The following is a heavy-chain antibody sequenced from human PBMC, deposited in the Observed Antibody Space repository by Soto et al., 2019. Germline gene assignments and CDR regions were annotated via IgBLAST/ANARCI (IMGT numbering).Heavy chain of an antibody. CDR2: IYYSGST. CDR1: GGSISSSSYY. J-gene: IGHJ6*02. D-gene: IGHD2-2*01. V-gene: IGHV4-39*01. Sequence: SETLSLTCPVSGGSISSSSYYWGWIRQPPGKGLEWIGSIYYSGSTYYSPSLKSRVTISVDTSKNQFSLKLSSVTAADTAVYYCARLSYCSSTSCSTRTFYGMDVWGQGTPVT. CDR3: ARLSYCSSTSCSTRTFYGMDV.